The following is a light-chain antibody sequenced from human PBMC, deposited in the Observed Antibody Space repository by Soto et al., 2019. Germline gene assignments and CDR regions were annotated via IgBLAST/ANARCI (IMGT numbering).Light chain of an antibody. CDR3: QQYYNNPRT. J-gene: IGKJ2*01. V-gene: IGKV4-1*01. CDR1: QSVIHSSNNRSY. Sequence: DIVMTQSPDSLAVSLGERATINCKSSQSVIHSSNNRSYLAWYQQKPRQPPELLLYWASARESGVPDRFSGRGSGTDFNLTINSLQAEDVAVYFCQQYYNNPRTFGQGTKVEI. CDR2: WAS.